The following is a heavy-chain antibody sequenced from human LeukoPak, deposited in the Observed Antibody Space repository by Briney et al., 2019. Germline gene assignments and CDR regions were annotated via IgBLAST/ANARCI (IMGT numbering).Heavy chain of an antibody. CDR1: GGTFSSYA. Sequence: SVKVSCKASGGTFSSYAMSWVRQAPGQGLEWMGGIIPIFGTANYAQKFQGRVTITADKSTSTAYMELSSLRSEDTAVYYCARVDVGTTAIDYWGQGTLVTVSS. D-gene: IGHD4-17*01. CDR3: ARVDVGTTAIDY. J-gene: IGHJ4*02. V-gene: IGHV1-69*06. CDR2: IIPIFGTA.